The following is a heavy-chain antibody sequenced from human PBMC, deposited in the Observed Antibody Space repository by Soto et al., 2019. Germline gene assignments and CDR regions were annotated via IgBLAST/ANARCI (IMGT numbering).Heavy chain of an antibody. CDR2: IWYDGSNK. CDR1: GFTFSSYG. D-gene: IGHD2-15*01. V-gene: IGHV3-33*01. J-gene: IGHJ6*03. Sequence: QVQLVESGGGVVQPGRSLRLSCAASGFTFSSYGMHWVRQAPGKGLEWVAVIWYDGSNKYYADSVKGRFTISRDNSKNTLYQQKNSRRAEDTAVYYCARQHCSGGSCYRNSYYYYYYMDVWGKGTTVTVSS. CDR3: ARQHCSGGSCYRNSYYYYYYMDV.